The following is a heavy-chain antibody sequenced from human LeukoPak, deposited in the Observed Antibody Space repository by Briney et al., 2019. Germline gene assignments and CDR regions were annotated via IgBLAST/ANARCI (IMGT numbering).Heavy chain of an antibody. CDR3: AGDKTTSGWYEIDY. Sequence: GGSLRLSCAASGFTFSSYGMHWVRQAPGKGLESVSVISNDGGTYYADSVKGRFTISRDNSKNTVYLQMNSLRAEDTAVYYCAGDKTTSGWYEIDYWGQGALVTVSS. CDR2: ISNDGGT. V-gene: IGHV3-53*01. CDR1: GFTFSSYG. J-gene: IGHJ4*02. D-gene: IGHD6-19*01.